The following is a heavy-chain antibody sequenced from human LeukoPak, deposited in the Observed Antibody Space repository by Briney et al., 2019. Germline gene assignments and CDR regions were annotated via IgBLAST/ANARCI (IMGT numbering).Heavy chain of an antibody. D-gene: IGHD5-12*01. CDR1: GGSINSYY. V-gene: IGHV4-59*01. J-gene: IGHJ4*02. CDR3: ARGGSSGYDPFDY. Sequence: SETRSFTGTVSGGSINSYYWSWIRQPPGKGLEGIGYIFYSSNTNYNHSLKSRVTISVDTSKNQFSLKMSSVIAADTAVYYCARGGSSGYDPFDYWGQGTLVTVSS. CDR2: IFYSSNT.